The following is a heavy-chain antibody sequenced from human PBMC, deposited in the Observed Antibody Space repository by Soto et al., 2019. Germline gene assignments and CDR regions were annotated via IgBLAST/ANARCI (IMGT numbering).Heavy chain of an antibody. CDR2: VYWDDDN. CDR3: AHKVTADLNARVFDY. Sequence: QITLKESGPTLVQPTQTLTLTCSLSGFSVTTHGVGVGWIRQPPGKALEWLAVVYWDDDNRYRPSLKSRVTFTRDISKDQVVFTIANMDPADTATYYCAHKVTADLNARVFDYWGQGTPVTVSS. V-gene: IGHV2-5*02. J-gene: IGHJ4*02. CDR1: GFSVTTHGVG.